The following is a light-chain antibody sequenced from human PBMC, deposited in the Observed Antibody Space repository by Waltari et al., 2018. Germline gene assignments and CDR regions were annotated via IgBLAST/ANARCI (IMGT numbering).Light chain of an antibody. CDR1: NFGSYR. Sequence: SYVLTQPPSVSVAPGETARITRGGDNFGSYRVPWYQQRPGQAPMLVIYYDSDRPSGIPDRFSGSNSGNTATLTISRVEAGDEAKYYCHVWHPDVDPGVFGTGTDVTVL. V-gene: IGLV3-21*04. CDR3: HVWHPDVDPGV. CDR2: YDS. J-gene: IGLJ1*01.